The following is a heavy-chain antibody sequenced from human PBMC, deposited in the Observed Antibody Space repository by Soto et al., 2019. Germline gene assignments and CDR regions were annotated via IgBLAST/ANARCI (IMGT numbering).Heavy chain of an antibody. CDR1: GFSLTNYV. CDR3: ARASGPFDM. CDR2: IGGSSSTI. J-gene: IGHJ3*02. V-gene: IGHV3-48*01. D-gene: IGHD3-10*01. Sequence: PGGSLRLSCAASGFSLTNYVMNWVRQAPGKGLEWISSIGGSSSTIFHADSVKGRFTISRDSAKNSLYLQMNSLRADDTAIYSCARASGPFDMWGQGTMVTVSS.